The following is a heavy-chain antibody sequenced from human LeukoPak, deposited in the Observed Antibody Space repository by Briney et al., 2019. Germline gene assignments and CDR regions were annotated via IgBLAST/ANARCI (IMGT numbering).Heavy chain of an antibody. J-gene: IGHJ3*02. V-gene: IGHV1-69*04. Sequence: ASVKVSCKASGYTFTSFDINWVRQAPGQGLEWMGRIIPILGITKYAQKFQGRVTITADKSTSTAYMELSSLRSEDTAVYYCARGGGDVDAFDIWGQGTMVTVSS. CDR2: IIPILGIT. D-gene: IGHD4-17*01. CDR1: GYTFTSFD. CDR3: ARGGGDVDAFDI.